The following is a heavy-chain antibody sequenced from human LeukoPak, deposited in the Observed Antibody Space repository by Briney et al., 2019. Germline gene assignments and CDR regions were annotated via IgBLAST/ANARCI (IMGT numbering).Heavy chain of an antibody. Sequence: GGSLRLSCAASGVTFSSYSMSWVRQPPGKGLEWVSAISGSGSTTYYPDSKKGRSTTSSANSKKTLYLQMTGMTAAATAVYYCARRGLRPDYYYMDVWGKGTTVTVS. V-gene: IGHV3-23*01. D-gene: IGHD3-10*01. CDR1: GVTFSSYS. CDR2: ISGSGSTT. J-gene: IGHJ6*03. CDR3: ARRGLRPDYYYMDV.